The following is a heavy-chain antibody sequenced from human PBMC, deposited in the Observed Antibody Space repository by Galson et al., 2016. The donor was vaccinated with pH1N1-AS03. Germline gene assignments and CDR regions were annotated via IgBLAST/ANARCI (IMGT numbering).Heavy chain of an antibody. CDR2: IRSTGTTI. J-gene: IGHJ4*02. D-gene: IGHD1/OR15-1a*01. CDR1: GFTFGSHS. CDR3: ARVYGVRNNLDF. V-gene: IGHV3-48*04. Sequence: SLRLSCAGSGFTFGSHSMIWVRQAPGKGLEWISYIRSTGTTIYYADSVKGRFTTSRDNAKNSMYLQMNSLRVEDTAVYYCARVYGVRNNLDFWGQGTLVTVSS.